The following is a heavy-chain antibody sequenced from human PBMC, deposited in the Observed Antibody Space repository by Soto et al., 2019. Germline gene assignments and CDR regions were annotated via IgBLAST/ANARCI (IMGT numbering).Heavy chain of an antibody. J-gene: IGHJ5*01. Sequence: PSETLSLTCSVSGDSISTVDYFWAWIRQPPGQALEYIGYIYKSTTTYYNPSFESRVAISLDTSKSQFSLNVTPVTAADTAVYFWARGRYCLTGRCFPNWFDSWGQGTLVTVSS. CDR3: ARGRYCLTGRCFPNWFDS. CDR1: GDSISTVDYF. V-gene: IGHV4-30-4*01. D-gene: IGHD2-15*01. CDR2: IYKSTTT.